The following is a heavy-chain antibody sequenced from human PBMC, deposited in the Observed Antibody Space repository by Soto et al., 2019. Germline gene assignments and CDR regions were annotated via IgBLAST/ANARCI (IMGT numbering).Heavy chain of an antibody. Sequence: QVQLVESGGGVVQPGRSLRLSCVGSGFIFSNNGMHWVRQAPGKGLEWVAVMSYDGSEKFYGDSVKGRFTISRDNSERALYLHMSSLSGDVTAVYYCAVVRVTDSCLDRWGQGTQVTVSS. CDR1: GFIFSNNG. CDR2: MSYDGSEK. V-gene: IGHV3-30*03. CDR3: AVVRVTDSCLDR. J-gene: IGHJ4*02. D-gene: IGHD3-10*02.